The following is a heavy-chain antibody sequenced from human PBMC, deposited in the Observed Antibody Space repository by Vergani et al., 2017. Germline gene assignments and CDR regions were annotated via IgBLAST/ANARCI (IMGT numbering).Heavy chain of an antibody. CDR2: ISYSGST. Sequence: QVQLQESGPGLVKPSETLSLTCTVSGGSVSSGSYYWSWIRQPPGKGLEWIGYISYSGSTNYNPSLKSRVTISVDTSKNQFSLKLSSVTAADTAVYYCARDHHSSSWYVFDYWGQGTLVTVSS. D-gene: IGHD6-13*01. V-gene: IGHV4-61*01. CDR1: GGSVSSGSYY. J-gene: IGHJ4*02. CDR3: ARDHHSSSWYVFDY.